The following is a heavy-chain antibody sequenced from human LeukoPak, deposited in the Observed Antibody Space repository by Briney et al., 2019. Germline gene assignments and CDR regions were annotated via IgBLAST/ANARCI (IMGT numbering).Heavy chain of an antibody. CDR2: IYFSGST. D-gene: IGHD6-19*01. J-gene: IGHJ3*02. CDR3: ARARYGSVAGGDAFDI. CDR1: GGSISSYY. V-gene: IGHV4-59*01. Sequence: YETLSLTCTVYGGSISSYYWSWIRQPPGKGLEWIGCIYFSGSTNYNPSLKSRVTISVDTSKNQFSLKLSSVTAADTAVYYCARARYGSVAGGDAFDIWGQGTMVTVSS.